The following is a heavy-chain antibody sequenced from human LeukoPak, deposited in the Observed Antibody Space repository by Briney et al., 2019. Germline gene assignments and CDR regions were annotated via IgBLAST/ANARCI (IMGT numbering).Heavy chain of an antibody. CDR1: GYSFTSYW. J-gene: IGHJ6*03. V-gene: IGHV5-51*01. D-gene: IGHD6-13*01. CDR2: IYPADSDT. CDR3: ARLFSSTWYANHYYYYIDV. Sequence: GESLKISCKGSGYSFTSYWIGWVRQMPGKGLEWMGIIYPADSDTRYSPSFEGQVSISADKSISTAYLQWNSLKASDSAMYYCARLFSSTWYANHYYYYIDVWGKGTTVTISS.